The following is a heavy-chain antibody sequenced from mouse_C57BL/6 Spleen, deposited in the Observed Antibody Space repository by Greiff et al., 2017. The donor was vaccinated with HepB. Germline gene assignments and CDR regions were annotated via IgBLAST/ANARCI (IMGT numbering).Heavy chain of an antibody. D-gene: IGHD2-1*01. Sequence: EVQLQQSGPELVKPGASVKISCKASGYTFTDYYMNWVKQSHGKSLEWIGDINPNNGGTSYNQKFKGKATLTVDKSSSTAYMELRSLTSEDSAVYYCARRSYYGNYVMVYWGQGTSVTVSS. CDR3: ARRSYYGNYVMVY. CDR1: GYTFTDYY. CDR2: INPNNGGT. J-gene: IGHJ4*01. V-gene: IGHV1-26*01.